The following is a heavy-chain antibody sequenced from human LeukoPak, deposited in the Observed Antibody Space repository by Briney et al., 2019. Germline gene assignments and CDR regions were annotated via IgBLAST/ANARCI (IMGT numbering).Heavy chain of an antibody. J-gene: IGHJ4*02. Sequence: SVKVTCKASGGTFSSYAISWVRQAPGQGLEWMGGIIPIFGTANYAQKFQGRVTITTDESTSTAYMELSSLRSEDTAVYYCARDGGEYSSSAFDYWGQGTLVTVSS. V-gene: IGHV1-69*05. CDR1: GGTFSSYA. D-gene: IGHD6-6*01. CDR2: IIPIFGTA. CDR3: ARDGGEYSSSAFDY.